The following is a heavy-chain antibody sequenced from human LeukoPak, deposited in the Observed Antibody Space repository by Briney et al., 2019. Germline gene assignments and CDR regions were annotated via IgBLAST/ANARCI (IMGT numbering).Heavy chain of an antibody. CDR3: LRDKAGSFYGSGGYHFYYNGMDV. D-gene: IGHD3-10*01. V-gene: IGHV4-38-2*02. Sequence: KPSETLSLTCIVSNYSINSGHYWGWIRQPPGKGLEWIGSIYHTGFTYSNPSLTSRLTMSIDASKNEFSLKLTSVTAVDTAIYYCLRDKAGSFYGSGGYHFYYNGMDVWGQGTAVTVSS. CDR2: IYHTGFT. J-gene: IGHJ6*02. CDR1: NYSINSGHY.